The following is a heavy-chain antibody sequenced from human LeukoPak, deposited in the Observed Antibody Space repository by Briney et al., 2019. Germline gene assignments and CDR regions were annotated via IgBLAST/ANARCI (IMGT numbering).Heavy chain of an antibody. CDR3: AKLLIEYYYDSSGYLDY. J-gene: IGHJ4*02. Sequence: GGSLRLSCAASGFTFSSYAMSWVRQAPGKGLEWVSAISGSGGSTYYADSVKGRFTISRGNSKNTLYLQMNSLRAEDTAVYYCAKLLIEYYYDSSGYLDYWGQGTLVTASS. CDR1: GFTFSSYA. D-gene: IGHD3-22*01. CDR2: ISGSGGST. V-gene: IGHV3-23*01.